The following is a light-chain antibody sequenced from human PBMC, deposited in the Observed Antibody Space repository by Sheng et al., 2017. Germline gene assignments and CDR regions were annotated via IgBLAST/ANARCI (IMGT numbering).Light chain of an antibody. V-gene: IGKV3-20*01. CDR3: QQYGISPFT. CDR1: QSVSSSY. Sequence: EIVLTQSPGTLSLSPGERATLSCRASQSVSSSYLAWYQQKPGQAPRLLIYGASTRATGIPDRFSGSGSGTGFTLSISRLEPEDFAVYYCQQYGISPFTFGGGTKVEIK. J-gene: IGKJ4*01. CDR2: GAS.